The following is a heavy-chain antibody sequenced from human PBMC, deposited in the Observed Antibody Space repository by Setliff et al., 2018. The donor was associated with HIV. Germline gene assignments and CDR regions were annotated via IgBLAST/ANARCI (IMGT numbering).Heavy chain of an antibody. CDR2: IYTNGYT. V-gene: IGHV4-61*09. CDR1: GGSIRSGSYY. Sequence: SETLSLTCTVSGGSIRSGSYYWTWIRQPAGKGPEWIGHIYTNGYTNYNPSLKSRVTISVDTSRDQFSLQLTSVTAADAAVYYCARSTPSVGYISEHWGQGTLVTVSS. D-gene: IGHD5-12*01. CDR3: ARSTPSVGYISEH. J-gene: IGHJ4*02.